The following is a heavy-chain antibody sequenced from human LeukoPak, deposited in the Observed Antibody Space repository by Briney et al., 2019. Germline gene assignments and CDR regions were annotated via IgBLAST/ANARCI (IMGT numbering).Heavy chain of an antibody. Sequence: TLSLTCTVSRGPXSSHHWSWXRXPPGKGLEWIXXVXFSGTTKYSPSLNSRVTISRDTSKNQFSLRVNSVTAADTAVYYCTRSRVSGSYFDYHSGMDVWGQGTTVIVS. V-gene: IGHV4-59*11. J-gene: IGHJ6*02. CDR1: RGPXSSHH. CDR2: VXFSGTT. D-gene: IGHD1-26*01. CDR3: TRSRVSGSYFDYHSGMDV.